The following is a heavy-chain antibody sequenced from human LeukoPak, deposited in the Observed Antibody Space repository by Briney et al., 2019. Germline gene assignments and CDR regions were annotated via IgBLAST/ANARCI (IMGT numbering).Heavy chain of an antibody. CDR3: AKDIAARPACFDY. D-gene: IGHD6-6*01. J-gene: IGHJ4*02. CDR2: ISGSGGST. Sequence: PGASLRLFCAASGFTFSSYAMSWVRQAPGKGLEWVSAISGSGGSTYYADSVKGRFTISRDNSKNTLYLQMNSLRAEDTAVYYCAKDIAARPACFDYWGQGTLVTVSS. V-gene: IGHV3-23*01. CDR1: GFTFSSYA.